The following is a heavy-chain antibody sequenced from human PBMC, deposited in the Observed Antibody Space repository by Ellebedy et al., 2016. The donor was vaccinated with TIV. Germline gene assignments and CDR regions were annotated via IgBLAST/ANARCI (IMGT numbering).Heavy chain of an antibody. CDR1: GGSISSYY. CDR3: ARYPGVAAHYFDY. CDR2: IYYSGST. D-gene: IGHD6-19*01. J-gene: IGHJ4*02. V-gene: IGHV4-59*01. Sequence: MPSGTLSLTCTVSGGSISSYYWSWIRQPPGKGLEWIGYIYYSGSTNYNPSLKSRVTISVDTSKNQFSLKLSSVTAADTAVYYCARYPGVAAHYFDYWGQGTLVTVSS.